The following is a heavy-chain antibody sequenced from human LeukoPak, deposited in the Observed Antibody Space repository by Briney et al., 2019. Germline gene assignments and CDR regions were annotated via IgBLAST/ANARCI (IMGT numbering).Heavy chain of an antibody. CDR3: ARDRSDRLAVAGTSAFDY. CDR2: IWYDGNNK. Sequence: GGSLRLSCAASGFTFSAYGMHWVRQAPGKGLEWVAVIWYDGNNKYYADSVKGRFTISRDNSKNTLYLQMNSLRAEDTAVYYCARDRSDRLAVAGTSAFDYWGQGTLVTVSS. V-gene: IGHV3-33*01. J-gene: IGHJ4*02. D-gene: IGHD6-19*01. CDR1: GFTFSAYG.